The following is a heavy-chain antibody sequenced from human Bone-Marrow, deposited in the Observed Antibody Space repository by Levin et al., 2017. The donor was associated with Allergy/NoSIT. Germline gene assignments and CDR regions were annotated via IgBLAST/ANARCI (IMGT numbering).Heavy chain of an antibody. CDR3: ARGGWGDLTTFYYMDV. Sequence: ASVKVSCKASGYTFTTYYMHWVRQAPGQGLEWMGIINPSGGSTNYAQKFQGRVTMTRDTSTSTVDMELSSLRSEDTAVYYCARGGWGDLTTFYYMDVWGKGTTVTVSS. CDR2: INPSGGST. D-gene: IGHD1/OR15-1a*01. CDR1: GYTFTTYY. V-gene: IGHV1-46*01. J-gene: IGHJ6*03.